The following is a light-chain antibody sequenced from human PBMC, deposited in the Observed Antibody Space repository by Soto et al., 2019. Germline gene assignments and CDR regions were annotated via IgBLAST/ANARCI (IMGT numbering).Light chain of an antibody. V-gene: IGKV3-20*01. CDR3: QQYGGSPRIT. Sequence: EIVLTQSPATLSLSPGERATLSCRASQSVSRYLAWYQQKPGQAPRLLIYDASNRATGIPDRFSGSGSGTDFTLIINRLEPEDVAIYYCQQYGGSPRITFGQGTDWRL. J-gene: IGKJ5*01. CDR2: DAS. CDR1: QSVSRY.